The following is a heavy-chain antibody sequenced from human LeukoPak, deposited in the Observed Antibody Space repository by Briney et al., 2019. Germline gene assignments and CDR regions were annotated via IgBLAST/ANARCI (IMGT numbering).Heavy chain of an antibody. V-gene: IGHV3-48*04. CDR2: ISSSSNV. CDR3: ARDDSGPRNKYYYESTGFYSRPYYLDY. D-gene: IGHD3-22*01. Sequence: GGSLRLSCAASGFTFNSYSINWVRQAPGKGLEWISYISSSSNVYYADSVKGRFTISRDNAKNSLFLQMNNLRAADTAVYYCARDDSGPRNKYYYESTGFYSRPYYLDYWGQGALVTVSS. CDR1: GFTFNSYS. J-gene: IGHJ4*02.